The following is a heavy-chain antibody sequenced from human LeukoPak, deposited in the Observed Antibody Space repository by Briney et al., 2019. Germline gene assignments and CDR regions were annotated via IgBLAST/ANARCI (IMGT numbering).Heavy chain of an antibody. D-gene: IGHD6-13*01. Sequence: PGGSLRLSCAGSGFTFSDYYMAWIRQAPGKGLQRISYMRRGSDVKTYADSVKGRFTISGDNDKNSLYLQMNSLTAEDTAIYYCAREVGGSRAFDVWGQGTMVTVSS. J-gene: IGHJ3*01. CDR1: GFTFSDYY. CDR3: AREVGGSRAFDV. CDR2: MRRGSDVK. V-gene: IGHV3-11*05.